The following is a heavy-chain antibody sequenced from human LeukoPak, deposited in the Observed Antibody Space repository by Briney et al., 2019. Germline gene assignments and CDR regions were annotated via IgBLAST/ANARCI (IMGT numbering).Heavy chain of an antibody. CDR3: ARDVRWELLEAGFDY. CDR1: GGTFSSYA. Sequence: SVKVPCKASGGTFSSYAISWARQAPGQGLEWMGRIIPIFGTANYAQKFQGRVTITTDESTSTAYMELSSLRSEDTAVYYCARDVRWELLEAGFDYWGQGTLVTVSS. J-gene: IGHJ4*02. D-gene: IGHD1-26*01. CDR2: IIPIFGTA. V-gene: IGHV1-69*05.